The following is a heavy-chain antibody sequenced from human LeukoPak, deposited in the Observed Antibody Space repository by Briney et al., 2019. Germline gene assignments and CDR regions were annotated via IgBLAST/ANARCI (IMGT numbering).Heavy chain of an antibody. CDR3: AKDRHYDFWSGYYYYYYYGMDV. V-gene: IGHV3-30*18. J-gene: IGHJ6*02. Sequence: GGSLRLSCAASGFTFSSYGMHWVRQAPGKGLEWVAVISYDGSNKYYADSVKGRFTISRDNSKNTLYLQMNSLRAEDTAVYYCAKDRHYDFWSGYYYYYYYGMDVWGQGTTVTASS. D-gene: IGHD3-3*01. CDR1: GFTFSSYG. CDR2: ISYDGSNK.